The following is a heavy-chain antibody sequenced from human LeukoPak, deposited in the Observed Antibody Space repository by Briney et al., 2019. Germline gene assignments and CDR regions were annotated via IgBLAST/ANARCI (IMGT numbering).Heavy chain of an antibody. D-gene: IGHD5-18*01. Sequence: GASVKVSCKASGYTFTSYGISWVRQAPGQGLEWMGWISAYNGNTNYAQKLQGRVTMTTDTSTSTAYMELRSLRSDDTAVYYCAREKVWGYSYREGPYYGMDVWGKGTTVTVSS. CDR3: AREKVWGYSYREGPYYGMDV. V-gene: IGHV1-18*04. J-gene: IGHJ6*04. CDR1: GYTFTSYG. CDR2: ISAYNGNT.